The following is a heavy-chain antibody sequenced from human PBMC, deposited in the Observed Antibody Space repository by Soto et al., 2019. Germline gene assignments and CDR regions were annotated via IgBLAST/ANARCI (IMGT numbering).Heavy chain of an antibody. Sequence: QVQLVESGGGVVQPGRSLTLSCAGSGFTFTKYAMHWARQAPGKGLEWVAIISYDGSSKDYSDSVKGRFTISRDNSKNTHSLQMNRLRPEDTAVYYCASRNMLGDFDYWGQGTLVTVSS. J-gene: IGHJ4*02. CDR1: GFTFTKYA. D-gene: IGHD3-16*01. CDR2: ISYDGSSK. V-gene: IGHV3-30-3*01. CDR3: ASRNMLGDFDY.